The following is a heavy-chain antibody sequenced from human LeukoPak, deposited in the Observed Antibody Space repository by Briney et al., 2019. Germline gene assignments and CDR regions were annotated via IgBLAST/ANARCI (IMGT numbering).Heavy chain of an antibody. Sequence: AGGSLGLSCAASGFTFTSFWMTWVRQAPGKGLEWVANIKQDGSEKYYVDSVKGRFTISRDNAKNSLYLQMNSLRDEDTAVYYCARGSMIDRWGQGTLVTVSS. D-gene: IGHD3-22*01. J-gene: IGHJ5*02. CDR2: IKQDGSEK. V-gene: IGHV3-7*01. CDR3: ARGSMIDR. CDR1: GFTFTSFW.